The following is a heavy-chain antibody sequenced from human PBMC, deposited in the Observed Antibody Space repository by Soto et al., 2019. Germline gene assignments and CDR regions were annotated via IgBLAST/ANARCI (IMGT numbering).Heavy chain of an antibody. J-gene: IGHJ6*02. CDR3: ARGEGQWLPPGMDV. CDR2: INAGNGNT. Sequence: QVQLVQSGAEEKKPGASVKVSCKASGYTFTSYAMHWVRQAPGQRLEWMGWINAGNGNTKYSQKFQGRVTITRDTFXSTAYMELSSLRSEDTAVYYCARGEGQWLPPGMDVWGQGTTVTVSS. CDR1: GYTFTSYA. V-gene: IGHV1-3*05. D-gene: IGHD6-19*01.